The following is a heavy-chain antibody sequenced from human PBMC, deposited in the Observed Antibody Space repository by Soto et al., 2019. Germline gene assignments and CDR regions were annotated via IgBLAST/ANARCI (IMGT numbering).Heavy chain of an antibody. CDR3: AASMDGYSYGSYFDY. V-gene: IGHV3-23*01. CDR1: GFTFSSYA. J-gene: IGHJ4*02. Sequence: GGSLRLSCAASGFTFSSYAMSWVRQAPGKGLEWVSAISGSGGSTYYADSVKGRFTISRDNSKNTLYLQMNSLRAEDTAVYYCAASMDGYSYGSYFDYWGQGTLVTVSS. D-gene: IGHD5-18*01. CDR2: ISGSGGST.